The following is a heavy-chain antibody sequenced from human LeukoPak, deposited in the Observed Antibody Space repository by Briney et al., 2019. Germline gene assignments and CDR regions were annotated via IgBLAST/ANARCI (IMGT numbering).Heavy chain of an antibody. D-gene: IGHD5-18*01. V-gene: IGHV4-59*12. Sequence: PSETLSLTCTVSGGSISSYYWSWIRQPPGKGLEWIGYIYYSGSTNYNPSLKSRVTISVDTSKNQFSLKVTSVTAADTAVYYCARSKGGLLIHLIEYWGQGTLVTVSS. CDR3: ARSKGGLLIHLIEY. J-gene: IGHJ4*02. CDR2: IYYSGST. CDR1: GGSISSYY.